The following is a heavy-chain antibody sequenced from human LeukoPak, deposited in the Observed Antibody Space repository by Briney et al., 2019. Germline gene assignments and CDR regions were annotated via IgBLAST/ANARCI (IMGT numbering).Heavy chain of an antibody. CDR2: ISFDGSNK. CDR3: AKDPRRYSRTGGYFDY. J-gene: IGHJ4*02. Sequence: GGSLRLSCAASGFTFSSYGMHWVRQAPGKGLEWVAGISFDGSNKYYADSVKGRFTISRDNSKNTLYLQMNSLRAEDTAVYYCAKDPRRYSRTGGYFDYWGQGTLVTVSS. V-gene: IGHV3-30*18. CDR1: GFTFSSYG. D-gene: IGHD6-13*01.